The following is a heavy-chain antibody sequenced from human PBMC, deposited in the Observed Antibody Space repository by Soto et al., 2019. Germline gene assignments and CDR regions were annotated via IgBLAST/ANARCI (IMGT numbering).Heavy chain of an antibody. V-gene: IGHV1-69*13. CDR3: ARGGDIVVTVQGHYYYGMDV. CDR1: GGTFSSYA. J-gene: IGHJ6*02. CDR2: IIPIFGTA. D-gene: IGHD5-12*01. Sequence: SVKVSCKASGGTFSSYAISWVRQAPGQGLEWMGGIIPIFGTANYAQKFQGRVTITADESTSTAYMELSSLRSEDTAVYYCARGGDIVVTVQGHYYYGMDVWGQGTTVTVSS.